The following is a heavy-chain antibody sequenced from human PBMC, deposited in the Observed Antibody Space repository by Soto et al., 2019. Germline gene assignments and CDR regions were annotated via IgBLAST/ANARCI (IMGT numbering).Heavy chain of an antibody. CDR3: ARVRIGAPTRYFDY. V-gene: IGHV3-72*01. CDR2: IKNKDNSYST. D-gene: IGHD2-15*01. CDR1: GFTFSDHY. Sequence: GVSLRLSCAASGFTFSDHYMDWVRQAPGKGLEWVGRIKNKDNSYSTQYAASVDGRFTISRDDSENSLFLQMNSLKTDDTALYYSARVRIGAPTRYFDYWGQGALVNVSS. J-gene: IGHJ4*01.